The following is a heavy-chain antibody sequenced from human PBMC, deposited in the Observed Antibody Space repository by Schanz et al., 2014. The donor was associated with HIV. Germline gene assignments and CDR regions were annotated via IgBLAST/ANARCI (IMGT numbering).Heavy chain of an antibody. CDR3: AKGYYSSYYYYGMDV. CDR2: ISFDGSKK. Sequence: QVQLVESGGGVVQPGRSLRLSCAASGFTFNNYGMHWVRQAPGKGLEWVAVISFDGSKKYYADSVKGRFTISRDNSKSTLSLQMNSLRAEDTAIYYCAKGYYSSYYYYGMDVWGQGTTVTVSS. CDR1: GFTFNNYG. V-gene: IGHV3-30*18. D-gene: IGHD3-10*01. J-gene: IGHJ6*02.